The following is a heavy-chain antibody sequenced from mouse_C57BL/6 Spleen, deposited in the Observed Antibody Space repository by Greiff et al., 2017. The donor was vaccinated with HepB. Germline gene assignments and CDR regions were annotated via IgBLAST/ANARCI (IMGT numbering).Heavy chain of an antibody. CDR3: AREITTVVGRYFDV. CDR1: GYTFTDYN. D-gene: IGHD1-1*01. Sequence: VHVKQSGPELVKPGASVKIPCKASGYTFTDYNMDWVKQSHGKSLEWIGDINPNNGGTIYNQKFKGKATLTVDKSSSTAYMELRSLTSEDTAVYYCAREITTVVGRYFDVWGTGTTVTVSS. V-gene: IGHV1-18*01. CDR2: INPNNGGT. J-gene: IGHJ1*03.